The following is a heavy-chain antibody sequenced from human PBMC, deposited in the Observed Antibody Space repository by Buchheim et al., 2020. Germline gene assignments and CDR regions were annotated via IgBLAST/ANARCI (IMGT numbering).Heavy chain of an antibody. CDR2: IYHSGST. CDR1: GGSISSSNW. V-gene: IGHV4-4*02. J-gene: IGHJ4*01. Sequence: QVQLQESGPGLVKPSGTLSLTCAVSGGSISSSNWWSWVRQPPGKGLEWMGEIYHSGSTNYNPSLKSRVTISVDKSKNQFSLKLSSVTAADTAVYYCASQVPAKEYCGGGSCYSGVGDYWGQGTL. D-gene: IGHD2-15*01. CDR3: ASQVPAKEYCGGGSCYSGVGDY.